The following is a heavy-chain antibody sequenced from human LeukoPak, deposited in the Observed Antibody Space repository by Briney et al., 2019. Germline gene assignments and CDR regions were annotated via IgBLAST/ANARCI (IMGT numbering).Heavy chain of an antibody. CDR1: GGSIMSYY. J-gene: IGHJ3*02. D-gene: IGHD2-15*01. CDR2: IYDSGST. Sequence: SETLSLTCTVSGGSIMSYYWSWIRQPPGKGLEWLGYIYDSGSTYYNPSLKSRITISVDTSENRFSLKLSSVTATDTAVYYCARDCSGGSCYGAFDIWGQGTMVTVSS. CDR3: ARDCSGGSCYGAFDI. V-gene: IGHV4-59*12.